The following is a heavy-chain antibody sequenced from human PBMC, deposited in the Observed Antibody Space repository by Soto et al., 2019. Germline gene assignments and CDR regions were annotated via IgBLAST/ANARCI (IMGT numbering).Heavy chain of an antibody. CDR1: RFTFSTYA. V-gene: IGHV3-23*01. CDR2: ISGNGGNT. D-gene: IGHD3-3*01. CDR3: AKGKSPTVFGVDTLFDN. J-gene: IGHJ4*02. Sequence: EVQLLESGGGLVQPGGSLRLSCVASRFTFSTYAMSWVRQAPGKGLECVSLISGNGGNTNYAESVKGRFTISRDNSQNTLYLQMNSLRADDTAIYYCAKGKSPTVFGVDTLFDNWGQGTRVTVSS.